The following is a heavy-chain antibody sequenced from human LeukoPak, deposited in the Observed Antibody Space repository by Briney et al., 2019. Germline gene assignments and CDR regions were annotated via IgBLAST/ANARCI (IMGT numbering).Heavy chain of an antibody. V-gene: IGHV3-23*01. CDR3: AKVLRRGEYQLLTPYYFVY. D-gene: IGHD2-2*01. CDR1: GFTFSSYA. CDR2: ISGSGGST. J-gene: IGHJ4*02. Sequence: PGGSLRLSCGASGFTFSSYAMSWVRQAPGKGLEWVSAISGSGGSTYSADSVKGRFTISRDNSKNSLYLQMNSLRAEDTAVYYCAKVLRRGEYQLLTPYYFVYWGQGTLVTVSA.